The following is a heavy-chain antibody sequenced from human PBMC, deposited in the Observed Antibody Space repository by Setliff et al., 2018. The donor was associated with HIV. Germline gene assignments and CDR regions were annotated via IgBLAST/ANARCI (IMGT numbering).Heavy chain of an antibody. Sequence: GASVKVSCKAAGYSFSGYALHWVRQAPGQRLEWMGRINGGNGDTVYSQKLWGRVTITRDRTATTVYMEVSRLRSVDTALYFCARDYSGTYYGDIDLWGQGTLVTVS. D-gene: IGHD1-26*01. CDR1: GYSFSGYA. J-gene: IGHJ4*02. CDR2: INGGNGDT. CDR3: ARDYSGTYYGDIDL. V-gene: IGHV1-3*01.